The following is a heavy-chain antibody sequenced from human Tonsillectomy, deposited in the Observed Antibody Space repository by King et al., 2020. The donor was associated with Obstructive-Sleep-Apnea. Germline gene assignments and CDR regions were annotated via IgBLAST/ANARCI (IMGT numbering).Heavy chain of an antibody. CDR3: ARPDYYDSSGYYSYGY. CDR2: IYPGDSDT. D-gene: IGHD3-22*01. CDR1: GYSFTSYW. J-gene: IGHJ4*02. Sequence: QLVQSGAEVKKPGESLKISCKGSGYSFTSYWIGWVRQMPGKGLEWMGLIYPGDSDTRYSPSFQGQVTISADKSISTAYLQWSSLKASDTAMYYCARPDYYDSSGYYSYGYWGQGPLVTVSS. V-gene: IGHV5-51*01.